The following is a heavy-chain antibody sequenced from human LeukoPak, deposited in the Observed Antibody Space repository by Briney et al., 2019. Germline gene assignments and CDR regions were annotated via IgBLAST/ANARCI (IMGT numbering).Heavy chain of an antibody. CDR1: GFTFSSYW. CDR2: IKQDGSEK. Sequence: GGSLRLSCAASGFTFSSYWMSWVRQAPGKGLEWVANIKQDGSEKYYVDSVKGRFTISRDNAKNSLYLQMNSLRAEDTAVYYCARETSYGSGSYYRRKHYYYYMDVWGKGTTVTISS. V-gene: IGHV3-7*01. CDR3: ARETSYGSGSYYRRKHYYYYMDV. D-gene: IGHD3-10*01. J-gene: IGHJ6*03.